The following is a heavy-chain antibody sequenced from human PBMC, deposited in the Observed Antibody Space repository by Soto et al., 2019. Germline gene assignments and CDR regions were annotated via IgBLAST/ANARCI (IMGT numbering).Heavy chain of an antibody. CDR2: ISAYNGNT. Sequence: ASVKVSCKASGYTFTSYGISWVRQAPGQGLEWMGWISAYNGNTNYAQKLQGRVTMTTDTSTSTAYMELRSLRSDDTAVYYCARDYDFWSGKPIYYYYYGMDGWGQGTTVTVSS. V-gene: IGHV1-18*01. CDR1: GYTFTSYG. J-gene: IGHJ6*02. CDR3: ARDYDFWSGKPIYYYYYGMDG. D-gene: IGHD3-3*01.